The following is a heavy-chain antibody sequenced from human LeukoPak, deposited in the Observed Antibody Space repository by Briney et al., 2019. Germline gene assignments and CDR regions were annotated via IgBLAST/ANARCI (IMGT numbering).Heavy chain of an antibody. Sequence: ASVKVSCKASGYTFTSFEINWVRQAPGHGLEWMASMKPNSGDTGYAQTFQGRLTLTRDTSISTAYMELSGLRSEDTAVYYCARDRSYLDAMGVWGQGTTVTVSS. CDR1: GYTFTSFE. J-gene: IGHJ6*02. CDR3: ARDRSYLDAMGV. V-gene: IGHV1-8*03. D-gene: IGHD2-21*01. CDR2: MKPNSGDT.